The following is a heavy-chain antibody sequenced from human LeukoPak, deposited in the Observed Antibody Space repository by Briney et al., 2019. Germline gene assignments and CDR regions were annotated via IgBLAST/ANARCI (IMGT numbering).Heavy chain of an antibody. V-gene: IGHV3-7*01. CDR2: IKQDGSDK. Sequence: PGGSLRLSCAASGFTFTKYWMTWVRQAPGKGLEWVGNIKQDGSDKNYMDSVKGRFTISRDNTKNSVYLQMSSLRAEDTAVYYCARSRGNTAVALDYWGQGTLVTVSS. CDR1: GFTFTKYW. J-gene: IGHJ4*02. CDR3: ARSRGNTAVALDY. D-gene: IGHD5-18*01.